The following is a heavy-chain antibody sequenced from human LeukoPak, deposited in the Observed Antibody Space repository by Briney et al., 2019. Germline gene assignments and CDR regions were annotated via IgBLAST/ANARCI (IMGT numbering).Heavy chain of an antibody. Sequence: PGGSLRLSCSASGFTFSYYAMHWVRQAAGKGLEFVSGISSNGGSTYYADSVKGRFTVSRDNSRNTLYFQMSSLRAEDTAVYYCVKTGDGAYYFDYWGQGTLVTVSS. D-gene: IGHD1-14*01. J-gene: IGHJ4*02. CDR1: GFTFSYYA. V-gene: IGHV3-64*05. CDR2: ISSNGGST. CDR3: VKTGDGAYYFDY.